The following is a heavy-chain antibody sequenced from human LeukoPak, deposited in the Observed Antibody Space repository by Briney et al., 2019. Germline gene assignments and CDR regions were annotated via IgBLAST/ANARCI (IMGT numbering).Heavy chain of an antibody. J-gene: IGHJ4*02. CDR2: INHSGST. CDR3: ARYRGVVRGTAMVTMFDY. D-gene: IGHD5-18*01. V-gene: IGHV4-34*01. CDR1: GGPFSGYY. Sequence: AETLTLTCAVYGGPFSGYYWSWIRQPPGKGLEWIGEINHSGSTNYNPSLKSRVTISVDTSKNQFSLKLSSVTAADTAVYYCARYRGVVRGTAMVTMFDYWGQGALVTVSS.